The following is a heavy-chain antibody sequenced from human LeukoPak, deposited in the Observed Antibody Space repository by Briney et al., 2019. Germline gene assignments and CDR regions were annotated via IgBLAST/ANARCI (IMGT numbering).Heavy chain of an antibody. Sequence: ASVKVSCKASGYTFTSYDINWVRQATGQGLEWMGWMNPNSVNTDYAQKFQGRVAMTRNTSISTAYMELSSLRSEDTAMYYCARGDSGFSIDYWGQGSLVTVSS. CDR2: MNPNSVNT. J-gene: IGHJ4*02. CDR3: ARGDSGFSIDY. CDR1: GYTFTSYD. D-gene: IGHD6-13*01. V-gene: IGHV1-8*02.